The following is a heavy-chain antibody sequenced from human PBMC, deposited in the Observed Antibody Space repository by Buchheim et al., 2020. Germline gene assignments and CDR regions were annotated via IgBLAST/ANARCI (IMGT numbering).Heavy chain of an antibody. V-gene: IGHV3-30*03. CDR2: ISHDGSNK. D-gene: IGHD2-2*01. CDR1: GFTFRSYG. Sequence: QVQLVESGGGVVQPGRSLRLSCAASGFTFRSYGMHWVRQAPGKGLEWVAVISHDGSNKWYADSVKGRFTISRDNSKNTLSLQMNSLRTEDTAVYYWARDEGVGDIVVVPAATGYYLDYWGQGTL. CDR3: ARDEGVGDIVVVPAATGYYLDY. J-gene: IGHJ4*02.